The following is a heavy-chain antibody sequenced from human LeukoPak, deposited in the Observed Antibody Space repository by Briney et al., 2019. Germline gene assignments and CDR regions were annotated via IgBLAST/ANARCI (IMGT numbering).Heavy chain of an antibody. CDR2: IIPIFGTA. J-gene: IGHJ4*02. Sequence: ASVRVSCKASGGTFSSYAISWERQAPGQGLEWMGGIIPIFGTANYAQKFQGRVTITADKSTSTAYMELSSLRSEDTAVYYCARTVSSAGKIDYWGQGTLVTVSS. V-gene: IGHV1-69*06. D-gene: IGHD1-1*01. CDR3: ARTVSSAGKIDY. CDR1: GGTFSSYA.